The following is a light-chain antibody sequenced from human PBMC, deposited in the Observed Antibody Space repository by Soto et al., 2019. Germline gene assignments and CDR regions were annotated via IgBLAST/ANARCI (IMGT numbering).Light chain of an antibody. V-gene: IGLV2-11*01. J-gene: IGLJ2*01. CDR2: DVS. CDR3: CSYAGSYNVV. CDR1: SVDVGGYNY. Sequence: QSVLTQPRSVSGSPGQSVTISCTGTSVDVGGYNYVSWYQQHPGKAPKLMIYDVSKRPSGVPDRFSGSKSGNTASLTISGLQAEDEADYYCCSYAGSYNVVFGGGTKVTVL.